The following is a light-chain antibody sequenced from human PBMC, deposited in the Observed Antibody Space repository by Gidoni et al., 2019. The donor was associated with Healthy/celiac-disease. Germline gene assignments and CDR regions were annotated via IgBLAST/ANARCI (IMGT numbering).Light chain of an antibody. Sequence: QSALTQPASVSGSQGQSITISCTGTSSDVGIYNLVSWYQQHPGKAPKLMIYEVSKRPSGVSNRFSGSKSGNTASLTISGLQAEDEADYYCCSYAGSSTFRVFGGGTKLTVL. V-gene: IGLV2-23*02. CDR2: EVS. J-gene: IGLJ2*01. CDR3: CSYAGSSTFRV. CDR1: SSDVGIYNL.